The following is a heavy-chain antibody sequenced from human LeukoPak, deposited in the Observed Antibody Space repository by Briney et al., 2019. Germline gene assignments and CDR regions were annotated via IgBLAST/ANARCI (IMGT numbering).Heavy chain of an antibody. CDR2: MNPNTGKT. Sequence: GASVTVSCTASGYTFTSYDFHWVRQATGQGLEWMGWMNPNTGKTDFAKKFQRRVTMTRNTSINTVYMELRSLRSEDTAVYYCARKLGAPHYFDFWGQGTLVTVSS. V-gene: IGHV1-8*01. J-gene: IGHJ4*02. CDR1: GYTFTSYD. D-gene: IGHD1-26*01. CDR3: ARKLGAPHYFDF.